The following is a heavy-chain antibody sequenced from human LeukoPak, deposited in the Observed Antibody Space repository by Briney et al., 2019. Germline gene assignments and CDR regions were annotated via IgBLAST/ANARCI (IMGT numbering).Heavy chain of an antibody. CDR3: ARVSRITIFGVVIHWNAFDI. CDR2: IYYSGST. Sequence: PSETLSLTCTVSGGSISSGGYYWSWIRQHPGKGLEWIVYIYYSGSTNYNPSLKSRVTISVDTSKNQFSLKLSSVTAADTAVYYCARVSRITIFGVVIHWNAFDIWGQGTMVTVSS. D-gene: IGHD3-3*01. J-gene: IGHJ3*02. V-gene: IGHV4-61*08. CDR1: GGSISSGGYY.